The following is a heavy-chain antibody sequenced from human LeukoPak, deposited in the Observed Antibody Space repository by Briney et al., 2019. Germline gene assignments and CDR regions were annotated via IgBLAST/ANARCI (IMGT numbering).Heavy chain of an antibody. CDR3: ARERPVNYGHRHRWNSWFDP. V-gene: IGHV3-74*01. J-gene: IGHJ5*02. CDR1: GFTFSSYW. CDR2: INSNGRNI. D-gene: IGHD4-17*01. Sequence: GGSLRLSCAASGFTFSSYWMHWVRQAPGKGLVWVSRINSNGRNISYADSVKGRFTISRDNAKNTLYLQMNSLRAEDTAVYYCARERPVNYGHRHRWNSWFDPWGQGTLVTVSS.